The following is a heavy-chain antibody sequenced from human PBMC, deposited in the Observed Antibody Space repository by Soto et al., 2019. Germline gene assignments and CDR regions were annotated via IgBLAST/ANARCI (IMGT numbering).Heavy chain of an antibody. CDR2: IYYSGST. Sequence: SETLSLTCTVSGGTISSGDYSWSWIRQPPGKGLEWTGYIYYSGSTYYNPSLKSRVTISVDTSKNQVSLTLSSVTAADTAVDYGARANLGEDCGGDCYSYDFDYWGQGTLVTVSS. J-gene: IGHJ4*02. V-gene: IGHV4-30-4*01. CDR3: ARANLGEDCGGDCYSYDFDY. CDR1: GGTISSGDYS. D-gene: IGHD2-21*02.